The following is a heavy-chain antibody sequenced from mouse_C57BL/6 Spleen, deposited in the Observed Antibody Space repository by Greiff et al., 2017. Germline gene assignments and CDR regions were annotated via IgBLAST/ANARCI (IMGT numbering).Heavy chain of an antibody. CDR2: IDPSDSYT. Sequence: QVQLQQPGAELVMPGASVKLSCKASGYTFTSYWMHWVKQRPGQGLEWIGEIDPSDSYTNYNQKFKGKSTLTVDKSSSTAYMQLSSLTSEDSAVYYCARNNYGSSPYFDYWGQGTTLTVSS. CDR3: ARNNYGSSPYFDY. CDR1: GYTFTSYW. V-gene: IGHV1-69*01. J-gene: IGHJ2*01. D-gene: IGHD1-1*01.